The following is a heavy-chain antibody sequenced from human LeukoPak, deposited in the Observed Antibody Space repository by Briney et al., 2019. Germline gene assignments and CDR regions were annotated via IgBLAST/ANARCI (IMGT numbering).Heavy chain of an antibody. Sequence: GGSLRLSCAASGFSFSSYAMSWVRQAPGKGLEWVSAISGSGGSTYYADSVKGRFTISRDNAKNSLYLQMNSLRAEDTAVYYCAELGITMIGGVWGKGTTVTISS. D-gene: IGHD3-10*02. J-gene: IGHJ6*04. CDR2: ISGSGGST. CDR1: GFSFSSYA. CDR3: AELGITMIGGV. V-gene: IGHV3-23*01.